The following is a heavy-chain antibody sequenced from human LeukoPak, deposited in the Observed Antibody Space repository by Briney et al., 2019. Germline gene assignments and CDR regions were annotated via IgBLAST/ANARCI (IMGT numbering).Heavy chain of an antibody. Sequence: SETLSLTCTVSGGSISSGGYYWSWSRQPPGKGLEWIGYIYHSGSTYYNPSLKSRVTISVDRSKNQFSLKLSSVTAADTAVYYCARDKSGSYYRYWGQGTLVTVSS. D-gene: IGHD1-26*01. V-gene: IGHV4-30-2*01. CDR2: IYHSGST. CDR3: ARDKSGSYYRY. CDR1: GGSISSGGYY. J-gene: IGHJ4*02.